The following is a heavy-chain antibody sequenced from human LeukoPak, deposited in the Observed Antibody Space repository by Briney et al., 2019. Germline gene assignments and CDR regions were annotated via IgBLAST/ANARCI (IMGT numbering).Heavy chain of an antibody. Sequence: SETLSLTCTVSGGSISSYYWSWIRQPPGKGLEWIGYIYYSGSTNYNPSLKSRVSISVDTSKNQFSLKLSSVTAADTAVYYCARGDIYCSSTSCYQYYFDYWGQGTLVTVSS. CDR3: ARGDIYCSSTSCYQYYFDY. V-gene: IGHV4-59*01. J-gene: IGHJ4*02. CDR1: GGSISSYY. D-gene: IGHD2-2*01. CDR2: IYYSGST.